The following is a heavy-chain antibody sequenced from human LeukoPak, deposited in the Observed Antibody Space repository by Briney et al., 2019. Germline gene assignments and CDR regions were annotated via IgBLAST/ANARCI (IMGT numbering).Heavy chain of an antibody. Sequence: GGSLRLSCAASGFTFSSYAMHWVRQAPGKGLEWVAVISYDGSNKYYADSVKGRFTISRDNSKNTLYLQMNSLRAEDTAVYYCARADSGSYGYYFDYWGQGTLVTVSS. J-gene: IGHJ4*02. V-gene: IGHV3-30*01. CDR1: GFTFSSYA. CDR2: ISYDGSNK. D-gene: IGHD1-26*01. CDR3: ARADSGSYGYYFDY.